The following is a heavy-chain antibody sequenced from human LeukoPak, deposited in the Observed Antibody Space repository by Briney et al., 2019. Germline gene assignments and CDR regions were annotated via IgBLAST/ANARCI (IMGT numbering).Heavy chain of an antibody. J-gene: IGHJ4*02. D-gene: IGHD3-10*01. CDR3: ARYYGSGSYCLAY. CDR1: GGSFSSYY. Sequence: SETLSLTCAVYGGSFSSYYWSWIRQPPGKGLEWIGEINHSVSTNYNPSLKSRVTISVDTSKNQFSLNLSSVTAADTPIYYCARYYGSGSYCLAYWGQGNLVTVSS. V-gene: IGHV4-34*01. CDR2: INHSVST.